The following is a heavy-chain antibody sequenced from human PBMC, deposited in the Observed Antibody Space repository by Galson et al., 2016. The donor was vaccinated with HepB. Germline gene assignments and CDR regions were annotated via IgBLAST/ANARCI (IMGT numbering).Heavy chain of an antibody. J-gene: IGHJ4*02. D-gene: IGHD5-12*01. V-gene: IGHV4-59*01. CDR2: IYDSGNT. CDR3: ARAPRGGASITFDY. Sequence: LSLTCTVSGGSISSYYWSWIRQPPGKGLEWIGYIYDSGNTNYNPSLKSRVTISVDTSKNQFSLKLSSVNAADTAVYYCARAPRGGASITFDYWGEGTLFTVSS. CDR1: GGSISSYY.